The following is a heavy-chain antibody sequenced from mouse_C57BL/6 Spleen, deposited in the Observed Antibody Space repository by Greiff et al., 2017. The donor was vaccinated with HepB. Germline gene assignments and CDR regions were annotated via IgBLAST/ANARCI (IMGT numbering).Heavy chain of an antibody. V-gene: IGHV1-82*01. CDR1: GYAFSSSW. Sequence: VKLMESGPELVKPGASVKISCKASGYAFSSSWMNWVKQRPGKGLEWIGRIYPGDGDTNYNGKFKGKATLTADKSSSTAYMQLSSLTSEDSAVYFCAREGYYYYAMVYWGQGTSVTVSS. CDR2: IYPGDGDT. D-gene: IGHD2-3*01. J-gene: IGHJ4*01. CDR3: AREGYYYYAMVY.